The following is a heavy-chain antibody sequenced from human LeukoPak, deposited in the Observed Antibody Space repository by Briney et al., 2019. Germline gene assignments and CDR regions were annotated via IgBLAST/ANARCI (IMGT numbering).Heavy chain of an antibody. J-gene: IGHJ4*02. CDR2: FDPEDGEL. CDR3: ATDLATVVVVTNY. Sequence: EASVKVSCKVSGHTLTELSMHWGRQAPGKGLEWRGGFDPEDGELIYAQKFQGRVTMTEDTSTDTAYMELSSLRSEDTAVYYCATDLATVVVVTNYWGQGTLVTVSS. V-gene: IGHV1-24*01. D-gene: IGHD4-23*01. CDR1: GHTLTELS.